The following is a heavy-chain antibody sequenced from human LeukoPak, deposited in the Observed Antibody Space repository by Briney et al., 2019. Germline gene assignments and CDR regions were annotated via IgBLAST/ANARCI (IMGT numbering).Heavy chain of an antibody. V-gene: IGHV1-18*01. CDR1: GYTFTNYG. Sequence: GASVKVSCKASGYTFTNYGITWVRQAPGQGLEWMGWISAYNGDTNYAQKVQGRVTMTTDTSTSTAYMELRSLRSDDTAVYYCARTEESYYDFWSGYSNGGNWFDPWGQGTLVTVSS. CDR3: ARTEESYYDFWSGYSNGGNWFDP. D-gene: IGHD3-3*01. J-gene: IGHJ5*02. CDR2: ISAYNGDT.